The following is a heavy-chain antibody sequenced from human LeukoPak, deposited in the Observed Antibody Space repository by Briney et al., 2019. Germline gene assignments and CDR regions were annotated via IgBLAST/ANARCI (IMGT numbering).Heavy chain of an antibody. CDR2: IWYDGSNK. J-gene: IGHJ5*02. CDR3: ARDRARPGLRYFDWFELDP. CDR1: GFTFSSYS. Sequence: PGRSLRLSCAASGFTFSSYSLHWVRQAPGKGLEWVAVIWYDGSNKYYADSVKGRFTISRDNSKNTLYLQMNSLRAEDTAVYYCARDRARPGLRYFDWFELDPWGQGTLVTVSS. V-gene: IGHV3-33*01. D-gene: IGHD3-9*01.